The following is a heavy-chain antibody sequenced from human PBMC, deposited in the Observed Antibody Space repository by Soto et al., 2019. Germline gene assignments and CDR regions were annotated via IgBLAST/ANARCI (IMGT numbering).Heavy chain of an antibody. CDR2: ISGSGGST. D-gene: IGHD3-22*01. CDR1: GFTFSSYA. J-gene: IGHJ4*02. V-gene: IGHV3-23*01. Sequence: EVQLLESGGGLVQPGGSLRLSCAASGFTFSSYAMSWVRQAPGKGLEWVSAISGSGGSTYYADSVKGRFTISRDNSKNTLYLQMNRLRAEDTAVYYCAKADYYDSSGYPLTFDYWGQGTLVTVSS. CDR3: AKADYYDSSGYPLTFDY.